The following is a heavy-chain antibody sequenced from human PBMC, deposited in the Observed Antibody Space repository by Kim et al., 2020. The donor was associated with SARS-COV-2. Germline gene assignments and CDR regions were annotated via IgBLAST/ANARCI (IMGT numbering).Heavy chain of an antibody. CDR3: ARAIEDYGDPFFDY. Sequence: YSQKFQGRVTITRDTSASTAYMELRSLRSEDTAVYYCARAIEDYGDPFFDYWGQGTLVTVSS. J-gene: IGHJ4*02. D-gene: IGHD4-17*01. V-gene: IGHV1-3*01.